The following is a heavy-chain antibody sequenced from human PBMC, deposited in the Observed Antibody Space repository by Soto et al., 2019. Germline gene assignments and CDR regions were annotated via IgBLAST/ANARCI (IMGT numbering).Heavy chain of an antibody. CDR3: ARSEETSRYYYYGTAV. CDR2: TYYRSRWYS. V-gene: IGHV6-1*01. Sequence: SQTLPRTCVGSRGTVSSNSVAWNWVRQSPSRGLEWLGRTYYRSRWYSDYAVSVRSRIDINADTSKNQVSLQLNSVTPEDTAVYYCARSEETSRYYYYGTAVPGQATTGT. CDR1: RGTVSSNSVA. J-gene: IGHJ6*02.